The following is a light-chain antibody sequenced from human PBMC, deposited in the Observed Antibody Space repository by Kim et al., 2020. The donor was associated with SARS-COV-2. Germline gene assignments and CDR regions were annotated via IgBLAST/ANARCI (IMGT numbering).Light chain of an antibody. CDR1: HNVRIS. J-gene: IGKJ4*01. CDR2: DAA. V-gene: IGKV3-11*01. Sequence: PGSTPTLSSRATHNVRISLASYQHTPGPAPRLLIYDAAIMAAGIPDKFSGSGSGTDFTLTLCSLAPEDFAVYYCQQRGNWPPALTFGGGTKVDIK. CDR3: QQRGNWPPALT.